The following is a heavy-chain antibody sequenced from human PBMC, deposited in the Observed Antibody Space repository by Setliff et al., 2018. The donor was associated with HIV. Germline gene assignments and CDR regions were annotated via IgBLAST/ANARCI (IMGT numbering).Heavy chain of an antibody. J-gene: IGHJ4*02. CDR3: ATYHYYDSSAYYIDLYYLDY. Sequence: PSETLSLTCTVSGVSISNYYWSWIRQPPGKGLEWIGYMYYSGNTNYNPSLKSRVTISVGTSKSQFSLKLNSVTAADTAVYYCATYHYYDSSAYYIDLYYLDYWGQGTLVTVSS. CDR2: MYYSGNT. D-gene: IGHD3-22*01. CDR1: GVSISNYY. V-gene: IGHV4-59*01.